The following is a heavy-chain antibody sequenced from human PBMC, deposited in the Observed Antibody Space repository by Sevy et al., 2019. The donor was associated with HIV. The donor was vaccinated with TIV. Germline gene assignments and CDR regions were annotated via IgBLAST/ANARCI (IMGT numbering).Heavy chain of an antibody. D-gene: IGHD2-2*02. J-gene: IGHJ4*02. CDR2: ISGSGGST. Sequence: GGSLRLSCAASGFTFSSYAMSWVRQAPGKGLEWVSAISGSGGSTYYADSVKGGFTISRDNSKNTLYLQMNSLRAEDTAVYYCAKDRGVGGYCSSTSCYTIDYWGQGTLVTVSS. V-gene: IGHV3-23*01. CDR1: GFTFSSYA. CDR3: AKDRGVGGYCSSTSCYTIDY.